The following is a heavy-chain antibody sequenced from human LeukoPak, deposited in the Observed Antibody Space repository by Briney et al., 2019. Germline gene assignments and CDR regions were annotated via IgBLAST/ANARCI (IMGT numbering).Heavy chain of an antibody. CDR1: GFTFSSYS. Sequence: GGSLRLSCAASGFTFSSYSMNWVRQAPGKGLEWVSSISSSSSYIYYADSVKGRLTISRDDAKNSLYLQMNSLRAEDTAVYNCARVDCSGGSCYSDYWGQGTLVTVSS. CDR3: ARVDCSGGSCYSDY. CDR2: ISSSSSYI. J-gene: IGHJ4*02. V-gene: IGHV3-21*01. D-gene: IGHD2-15*01.